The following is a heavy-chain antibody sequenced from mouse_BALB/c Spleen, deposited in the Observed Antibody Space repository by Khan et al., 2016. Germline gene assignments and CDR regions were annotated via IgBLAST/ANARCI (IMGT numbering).Heavy chain of an antibody. D-gene: IGHD2-12*01. Sequence: QIQLVQSGAELMKPGASVKISCKTTGYTFTSYWIEWVKQRPGNGLEWIGEILPGSGSSNYNEKFKDKATFTADTSSNTAYMQLSSLTSEDSAVCESGRSDTTMDYWGQGTSVTVSA. CDR1: GYTFTSYW. CDR3: GRSDTTMDY. V-gene: IGHV1-9*01. J-gene: IGHJ4*01. CDR2: ILPGSGSS.